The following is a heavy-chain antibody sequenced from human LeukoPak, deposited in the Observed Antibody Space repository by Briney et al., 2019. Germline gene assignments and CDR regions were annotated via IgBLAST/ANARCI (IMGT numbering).Heavy chain of an antibody. V-gene: IGHV1-3*04. CDR1: GYSFISYG. D-gene: IGHD2-15*01. CDR3: ARGVVVVAATRYFDC. CDR2: INTGNGNA. J-gene: IGHJ4*02. Sequence: ASVTVSCKASGYSFISYGLHWVRQAPGQSLEWMGWINTGNGNAEYSQNFQGRVTIVRDTSASTVYMELSSLRSEDTAVYYCARGVVVVAATRYFDCWGQGTLVTVSS.